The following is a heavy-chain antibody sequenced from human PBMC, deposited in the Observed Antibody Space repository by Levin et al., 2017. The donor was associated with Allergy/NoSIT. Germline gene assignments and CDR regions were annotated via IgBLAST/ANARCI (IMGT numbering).Heavy chain of an antibody. CDR1: GGSISSYY. J-gene: IGHJ6*02. V-gene: IGHV4-4*07. D-gene: IGHD5-18*01. CDR3: ARGKGGYSYGYYNYYYGMDV. Sequence: PSETLSLTCTVSGGSISSYYWSWIRQPAGKGLEWIGRIYTSGSTNYNPSLKSRVTMSVDTSKNQFSLKLSSVTAADTAVYYCARGKGGYSYGYYNYYYGMDVWGQGTTVTVSS. CDR2: IYTSGST.